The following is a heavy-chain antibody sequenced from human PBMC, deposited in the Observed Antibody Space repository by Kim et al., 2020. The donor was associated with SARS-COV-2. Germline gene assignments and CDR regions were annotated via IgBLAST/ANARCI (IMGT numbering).Heavy chain of an antibody. D-gene: IGHD3-22*01. Sequence: GGSLRLSCAASGFTFSTYAMSWVRQAPGKGLEWVSAISGGGGGTYYADSVKGRFTISRDNSKNTLYLQMTSLRAEDTAFYYCAKIPPVGYDIRIAPFDYWGQGTLVAVSS. J-gene: IGHJ4*02. CDR3: AKIPPVGYDIRIAPFDY. CDR2: ISGGGGGT. V-gene: IGHV3-23*01. CDR1: GFTFSTYA.